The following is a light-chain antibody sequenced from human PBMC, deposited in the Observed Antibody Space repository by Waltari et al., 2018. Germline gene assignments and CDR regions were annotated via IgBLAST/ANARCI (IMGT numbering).Light chain of an antibody. V-gene: IGLV4-69*01. J-gene: IGLJ3*02. CDR3: QTGGHGTGV. CDR2: VNRDGRA. Sequence: QLELTQSPSASASLGASVKLTCTLSSGHITNVVAWHQQQPQKGPRYLMKVNRDGRASRGDEIPERFAGSGSGAERYLTSASLQSEDEADYYGQTGGHGTGVFGGGTKLTVL. CDR1: SGHITNV.